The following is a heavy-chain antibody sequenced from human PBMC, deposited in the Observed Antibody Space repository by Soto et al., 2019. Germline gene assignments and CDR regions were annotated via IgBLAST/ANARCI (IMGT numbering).Heavy chain of an antibody. D-gene: IGHD3-10*01. V-gene: IGHV3-23*01. CDR1: GFTSITYA. CDR3: AGDLDLPPYYYHHGMAI. Sequence: PGGSLRLSCAASGFTSITYAITWVRRAPGKGLEWVSHIGSSDAYTDYAGSVKGRFTISRDNSKSTVFLQMNSLRAEDTATYYCAGDLDLPPYYYHHGMAIWGQGTTVTVSS. CDR2: IGSSDAYT. J-gene: IGHJ6*02.